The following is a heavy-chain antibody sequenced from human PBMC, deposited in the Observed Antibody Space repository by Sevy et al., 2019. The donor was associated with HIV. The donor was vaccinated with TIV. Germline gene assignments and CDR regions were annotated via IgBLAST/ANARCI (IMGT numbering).Heavy chain of an antibody. CDR3: VRAIQLAASY. J-gene: IGHJ4*02. CDR2: INQDGSKI. Sequence: GGSLRLSCEASAINIRDYWMNWVRQAPGKGLEWVANINQDGSKIYYADAVKGRFTIARDYAKNSVFLQMTSLKAEDTAVYYCVRAIQLAASYWGQGMLVTVSS. CDR1: AINIRDYW. V-gene: IGHV3-7*02. D-gene: IGHD2-15*01.